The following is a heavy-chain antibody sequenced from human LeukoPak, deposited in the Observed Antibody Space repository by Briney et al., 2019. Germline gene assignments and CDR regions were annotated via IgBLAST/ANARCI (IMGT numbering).Heavy chain of an antibody. Sequence: SETLSLTCTVSGGPFSSYYWSWIRQPAGKGLEWIGLIYTSGSTNYNPSLKSRLSMSVDTSKHQFSLKLSSVTAADTAVYYCARDFDSWGQGTLVTVSS. CDR2: IYTSGST. J-gene: IGHJ4*02. CDR1: GGPFSSYY. V-gene: IGHV4-4*07. CDR3: ARDFDS.